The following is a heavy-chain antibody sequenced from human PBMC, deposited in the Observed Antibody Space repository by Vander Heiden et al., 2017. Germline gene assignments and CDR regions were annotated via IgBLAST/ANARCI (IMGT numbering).Heavy chain of an antibody. CDR1: GGSISSSSYY. J-gene: IGHJ2*01. CDR2: IYYIGST. D-gene: IGHD3-22*01. CDR3: ARQGGLTMRAYWYFDL. Sequence: QLQLQESGPGLVKPSETLSLTCTVPGGSISSSSYYWGWIRQPQGKGLEWIGSIYYIGSTYYNPSLKSRVTISVDTSKNQFSLKLSSVTAADTAVYYCARQGGLTMRAYWYFDLWGRGTLVTVSS. V-gene: IGHV4-39*01.